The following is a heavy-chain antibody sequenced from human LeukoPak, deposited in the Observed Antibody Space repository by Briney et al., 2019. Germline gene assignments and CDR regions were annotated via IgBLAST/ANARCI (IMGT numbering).Heavy chain of an antibody. CDR3: ARGQYYYGSGSNYYYYGMDV. CDR1: GGSISSSSYY. CDR2: IYYSGST. V-gene: IGHV4-39*07. Sequence: SETLSLTCTVSGGSISSSSYYWGWIRQPPGKGLEWIGSIYYSGSTNYNPSLKSRVTISVDTSKNQFSLKLSSVTAADTAVYYCARGQYYYGSGSNYYYYGMDVWGQGTTVTVSS. D-gene: IGHD3-10*01. J-gene: IGHJ6*02.